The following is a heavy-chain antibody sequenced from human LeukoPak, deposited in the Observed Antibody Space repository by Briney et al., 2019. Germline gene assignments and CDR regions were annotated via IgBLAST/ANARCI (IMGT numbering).Heavy chain of an antibody. CDR2: IYTSGST. J-gene: IGHJ4*02. CDR1: GGSMSTYY. D-gene: IGHD3-9*01. V-gene: IGHV4-4*07. CDR3: ASAVYDILTGYQYYFDY. Sequence: PSETLSLTCTVSGGSMSTYYWSWIRQPAGKGLEWIGRIYTSGSTNYNPSLKSRVTISVDTSKNQFSLKLSSVTAADTAVYYCASAVYDILTGYQYYFDYWGQGTLVTVSS.